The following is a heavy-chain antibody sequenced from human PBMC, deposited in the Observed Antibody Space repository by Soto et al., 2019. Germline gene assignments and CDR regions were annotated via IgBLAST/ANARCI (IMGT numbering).Heavy chain of an antibody. J-gene: IGHJ4*02. CDR2: INDGGGST. CDR3: ARVEVAGGRCFDH. Sequence: EVQLVESGGGLVQPGGSLRLSCAASGFTFRNYWMHWVRQAPGEGLVWVSRINDGGGSTNYADSVQGRFTISRDNDANTLYLQMNNLRAEDTAVYYCARVEVAGGRCFDHLGQGALVTVSS. CDR1: GFTFRNYW. V-gene: IGHV3-74*01. D-gene: IGHD6-19*01.